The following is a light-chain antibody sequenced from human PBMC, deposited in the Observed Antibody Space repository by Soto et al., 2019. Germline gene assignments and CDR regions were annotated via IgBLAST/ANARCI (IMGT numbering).Light chain of an antibody. J-gene: IGKJ3*01. Sequence: EIVLTQSPGTLSLSPGERATLSCRASQTVTRNYLAWHQQKPGQTPRLLIYDALNRATGIPARFSGSGSGTDFTLTISSLEPEDFAGYYWQQRRPGPRISFGPGTKVDIE. CDR3: QQRRPGPRIS. V-gene: IGKV3-11*01. CDR1: QTVTRNY. CDR2: DAL.